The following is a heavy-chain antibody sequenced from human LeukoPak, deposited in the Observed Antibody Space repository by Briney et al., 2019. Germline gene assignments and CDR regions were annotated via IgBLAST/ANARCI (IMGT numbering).Heavy chain of an antibody. D-gene: IGHD2-21*01. J-gene: IGHJ3*02. CDR1: GYTFTGYY. V-gene: IGHV1-2*02. Sequence: ASGKVSCKASGYTFTGYYMHWVRQAPGQGLEWMGWINPNSGGTNYAQKFQGRVTMTRDTSISTAYMELSRLRSEDTAVYYCARVSPGAYCGGDCYTDAFDIWGQGTMVTVSS. CDR3: ARVSPGAYCGGDCYTDAFDI. CDR2: INPNSGGT.